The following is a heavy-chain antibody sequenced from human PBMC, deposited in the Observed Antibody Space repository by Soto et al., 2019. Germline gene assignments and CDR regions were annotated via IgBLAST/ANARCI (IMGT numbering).Heavy chain of an antibody. CDR3: AKDRGSHHTFDY. D-gene: IGHD1-26*01. Sequence: GGSLRLSCAVSGFTFSSFGMNWVRQAPGKGLEWVSGISDSGDRTNYGDSVKGRFTISRDNSKNTLFLQMNSLRAEDTAVYYCAKDRGSHHTFDYWGQGTLVTVSS. J-gene: IGHJ4*02. CDR1: GFTFSSFG. V-gene: IGHV3-23*01. CDR2: ISDSGDRT.